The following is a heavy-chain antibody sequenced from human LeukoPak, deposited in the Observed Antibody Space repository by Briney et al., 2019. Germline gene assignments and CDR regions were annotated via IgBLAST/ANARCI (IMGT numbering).Heavy chain of an antibody. CDR1: GYSFTSYW. Sequence: GESLKISCKGSGYSFTSYWIGWVRQMPGKGLEWMGIIYPGDSDTRYSPSFQGQVTISADKSISTAYLQWSSLKAPDTAMYYCARGLTGTTRLGWFDPWGQGTLVTVSS. V-gene: IGHV5-51*01. CDR2: IYPGDSDT. CDR3: ARGLTGTTRLGWFDP. J-gene: IGHJ5*02. D-gene: IGHD1-20*01.